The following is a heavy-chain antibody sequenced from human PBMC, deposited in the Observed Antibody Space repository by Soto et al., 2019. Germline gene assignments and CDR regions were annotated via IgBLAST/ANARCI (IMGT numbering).Heavy chain of an antibody. J-gene: IGHJ4*02. CDR3: ARGEYSGSSY. CDR2: INHSGST. D-gene: IGHD1-26*01. V-gene: IGHV4-34*01. CDR1: GGSFSGYY. Sequence: SETLSLTCAVYGGSFSGYYWSWIRQPPGKGLEWIGEINHSGSTNYNPSLKSRVTISVDTSKNQFPLKLSSVTAADTAVYYCARGEYSGSSYWGQGTLVTVSS.